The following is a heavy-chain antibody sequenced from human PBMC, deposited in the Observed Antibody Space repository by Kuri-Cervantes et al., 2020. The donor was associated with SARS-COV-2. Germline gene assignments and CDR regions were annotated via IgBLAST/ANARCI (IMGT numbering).Heavy chain of an antibody. CDR1: GYTFTSYG. CDR2: IIPILGIA. V-gene: IGHV1-69*10. J-gene: IGHJ6*02. D-gene: IGHD6-19*01. Sequence: SVKVSCKASGYTFTSYGISWVRQAPGQGLEWMGGIIPILGIANYAQKFQGRVTITADKSTSTAYMELSSLRSEDTAVYYCARSGSSGWSSDAYYGMDVWGQGTTVTVSS. CDR3: ARSGSSGWSSDAYYGMDV.